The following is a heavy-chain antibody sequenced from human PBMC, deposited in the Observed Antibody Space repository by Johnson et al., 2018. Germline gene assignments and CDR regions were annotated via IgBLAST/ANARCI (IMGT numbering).Heavy chain of an antibody. CDR3: AKGSPGVGAPYYYGMDV. CDR1: GFTFEDYA. Sequence: VQLVQSGGGLVQPGRSLRLSCAASGFTFEDYAMHWVRQAPGKGLEWVSGISWNSGSIGYADSVKGRFTISRANSQNTLFLQRNRLRAVDTAVYSCAKGSPGVGAPYYYGMDVWGQGTTVTVSS. CDR2: ISWNSGSI. V-gene: IGHV3-9*01. J-gene: IGHJ6*02. D-gene: IGHD3-16*01.